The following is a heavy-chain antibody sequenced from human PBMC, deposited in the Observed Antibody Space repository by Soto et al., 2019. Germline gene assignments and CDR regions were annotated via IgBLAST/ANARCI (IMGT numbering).Heavy chain of an antibody. CDR1: GFTFISSF. J-gene: IGHJ4*02. CDR3: ARYYRGSGRYFFDY. D-gene: IGHD6-19*01. V-gene: IGHV3-7*03. Sequence: PGGSLRLSCVASGFTFISSFMGWIRQAPGKGLEWVANINQDGGVTYYLDSVEGRFTISRDNTKDSLYLQMNSLRGEDTAIYYCARYYRGSGRYFFDYWGQGTPVTVSS. CDR2: INQDGGVT.